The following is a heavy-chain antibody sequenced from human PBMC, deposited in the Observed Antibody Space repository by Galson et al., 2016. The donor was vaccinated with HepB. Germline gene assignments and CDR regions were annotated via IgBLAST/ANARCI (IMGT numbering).Heavy chain of an antibody. V-gene: IGHV3-53*05. CDR2: IYSGGGT. CDR1: GFTVSNNY. CDR3: AKAWPVSGFDY. D-gene: IGHD6-19*01. J-gene: IGHJ4*02. Sequence: SLRLSCAASGFTVSNNYMSWVRQAPGKGLEWVSVIYSGGGTVYADSVKGRFTISRDNSNNTLYLQMNSLTADDTAVYYCAKAWPVSGFDYWGQGTLVTVSS.